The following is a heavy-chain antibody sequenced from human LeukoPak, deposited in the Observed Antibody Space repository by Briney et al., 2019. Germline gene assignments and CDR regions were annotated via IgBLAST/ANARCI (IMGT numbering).Heavy chain of an antibody. CDR1: GGSFSGYY. J-gene: IGHJ3*02. Sequence: SETLSLTCAVYGGSFSGYYWSWIRQPPGKGLEWIGEINHSGSTNYNPSLKSRVTISVDTSKNQFSLKLSSVTAADTAVYYCARLGYSSGWYVDGAFDIWGQGTMVTVSS. CDR3: ARLGYSSGWYVDGAFDI. CDR2: INHSGST. D-gene: IGHD6-19*01. V-gene: IGHV4-34*01.